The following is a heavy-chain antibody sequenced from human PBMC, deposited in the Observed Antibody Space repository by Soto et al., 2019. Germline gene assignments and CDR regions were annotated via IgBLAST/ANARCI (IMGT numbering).Heavy chain of an antibody. V-gene: IGHV2-5*02. CDR3: ARRRGGTRYFDY. Sequence: QITLKESGPTLVKPTQTLTLTCTFSGFSLSTSGVGVGWIRQPPGKALEWLALIYWDDDKRYSPSLKSRLTITKDTSKNQVVLTMTNMDPVDTATYYWARRRGGTRYFDYWGQGTLVTVSS. J-gene: IGHJ4*02. CDR1: GFSLSTSGVG. D-gene: IGHD1-1*01. CDR2: IYWDDDK.